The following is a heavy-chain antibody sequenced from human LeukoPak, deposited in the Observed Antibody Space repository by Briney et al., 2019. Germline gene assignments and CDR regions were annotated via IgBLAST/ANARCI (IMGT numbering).Heavy chain of an antibody. CDR1: GGSICSYY. V-gene: IGHV4-59*12. CDR3: ARDLKQRLGIGWFDP. J-gene: IGHJ5*02. D-gene: IGHD6-25*01. Sequence: PGTLSVTCTVSGGSICSYYWRWIRPPPGEGLEWSGYVYCSGITNHNPSLKTRVTISVDTSKNQFSLELSSVTAADTAVYYCARDLKQRLGIGWFDPGGRGTLVTVSS. CDR2: VYCSGIT.